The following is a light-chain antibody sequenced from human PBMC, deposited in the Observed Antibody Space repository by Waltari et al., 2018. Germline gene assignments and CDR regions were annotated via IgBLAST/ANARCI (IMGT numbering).Light chain of an antibody. J-gene: IGKJ2*01. CDR2: WSS. CDR1: QSILYIPNNKNY. V-gene: IGKV4-1*01. CDR3: QQYYTAPFT. Sequence: DIVMTQSPDSLAVSLAARASIACKCSQSILYIPNNKNYLAWYQQKPGQPPKLLLYWSSTRQSGVPDRFSGSGSGTDFTRTISSLRPEDAAVYYCQQYYTAPFTFGQGTRLEI.